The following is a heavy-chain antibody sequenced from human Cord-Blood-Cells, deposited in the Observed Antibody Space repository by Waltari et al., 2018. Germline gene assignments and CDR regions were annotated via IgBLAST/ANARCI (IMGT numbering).Heavy chain of an antibody. V-gene: IGHV4-34*01. J-gene: IGHJ4*02. D-gene: IGHD3-3*01. CDR2: INHSGST. Sequence: QVQLQQWGAGLVKPSETLSLTCAVYGGSFSGYYWIWVRQPPGKGLEWIGAINHSGSTNYNPSLKSRVTISVDTSKNQFSRQLSSVTAADTAVYYCDINEFWSGYDYWGQGTLVTVSS. CDR1: GGSFSGYY. CDR3: DINEFWSGYDY.